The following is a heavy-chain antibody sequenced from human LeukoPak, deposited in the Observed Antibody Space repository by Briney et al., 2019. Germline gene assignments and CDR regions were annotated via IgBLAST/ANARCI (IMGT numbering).Heavy chain of an antibody. Sequence: GGSLRLSCAASGFSFSTYAMTWVRQAPGRGMGWVSTISGRGDATDDADSVKGRFTISRDNSKNSLFLHMNSLRVDDTAVYHCAKGPRPDLSVLHTPEYWGQGVLVTVSS. J-gene: IGHJ4*02. D-gene: IGHD3-16*02. CDR1: GFSFSTYA. CDR3: AKGPRPDLSVLHTPEY. CDR2: ISGRGDAT. V-gene: IGHV3-23*01.